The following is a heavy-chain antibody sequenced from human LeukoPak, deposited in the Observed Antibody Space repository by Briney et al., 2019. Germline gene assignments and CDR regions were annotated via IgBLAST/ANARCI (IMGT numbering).Heavy chain of an antibody. CDR2: IYYSGST. J-gene: IGHJ5*02. CDR1: GGSISSYY. D-gene: IGHD2-2*01. CDR3: AGDIVVVPAANAGHWFDP. V-gene: IGHV4-59*12. Sequence: SETLSLTCTVSGGSISSYYWSWIRQPPGKGLEWIGYIYYSGSTNYNPSLKNRVTISVDTSKNQFSLKLSSVTAADTAVYYCAGDIVVVPAANAGHWFDPWGQGTLVTVSS.